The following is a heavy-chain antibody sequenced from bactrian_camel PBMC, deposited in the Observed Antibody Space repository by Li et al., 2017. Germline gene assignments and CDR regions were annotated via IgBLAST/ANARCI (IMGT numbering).Heavy chain of an antibody. J-gene: IGHJ4*01. V-gene: IGHV3S53*01. D-gene: IGHD1*01. CDR3: AASLPIFALRGCTLSLLVRSEYND. Sequence: QVQLVESGGGSVDAGGSLRLSCSVPGYSYSTHCMGWIRQVPGKEREGVATITNDGTTSYADSVKGRFTISQDSAKNTLYLQMNSLKPEDTALYQCAASLPIFALRGCTLSLLVRSEYNDWGQGTQVTVS. CDR1: GYSYSTHC. CDR2: ITNDGTT.